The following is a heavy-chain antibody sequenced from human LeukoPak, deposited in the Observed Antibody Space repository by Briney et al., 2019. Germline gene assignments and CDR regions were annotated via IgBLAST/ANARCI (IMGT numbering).Heavy chain of an antibody. V-gene: IGHV1-46*01. Sequence: GASVKVSCKASGYSFTSYYIHWVRQAPGQGLEYMGIIRPSGSTAYAQRFQGRVTMTRDTSTSAVYMELSSLRSEDTAVYYCARLSPGSYPEGYYFDYWGQGTLVTVSS. J-gene: IGHJ4*02. D-gene: IGHD1-26*01. CDR3: ARLSPGSYPEGYYFDY. CDR2: IRPSGST. CDR1: GYSFTSYY.